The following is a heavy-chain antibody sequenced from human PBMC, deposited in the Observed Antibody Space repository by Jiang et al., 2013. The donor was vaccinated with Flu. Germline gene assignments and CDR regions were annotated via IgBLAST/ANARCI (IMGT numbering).Heavy chain of an antibody. CDR3: AKIGDGYNGGI. Sequence: CAASGFTFSSYGMHWVRQAPGKGLEWVAVISYDGSNKYYADSVKGRFTISRDNSKNTLYLQMNSLRAEDTAVYYCAKIGDGYNGGIWGQGTLVTVSS. CDR1: GFTFSSYG. V-gene: IGHV3-30*18. J-gene: IGHJ4*02. CDR2: ISYDGSNK. D-gene: IGHD5-24*01.